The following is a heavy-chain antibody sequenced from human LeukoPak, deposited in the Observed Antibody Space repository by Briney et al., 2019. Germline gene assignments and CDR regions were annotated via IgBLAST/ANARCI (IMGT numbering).Heavy chain of an antibody. Sequence: AGGSLRLSCAASGFTFSSYSMNWVRQAPGKGLEWVSYISSSSSTIYYADSVKGQFTISRDNAKNSLYLQMNSLRAEDTAVYYCASGVTIFGVVMANWGQGTLVTVSS. CDR3: ASGVTIFGVVMAN. V-gene: IGHV3-48*01. CDR2: ISSSSSTI. CDR1: GFTFSSYS. D-gene: IGHD3-3*01. J-gene: IGHJ4*02.